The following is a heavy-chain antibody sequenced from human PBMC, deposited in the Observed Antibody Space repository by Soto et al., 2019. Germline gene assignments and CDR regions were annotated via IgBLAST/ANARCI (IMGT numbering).Heavy chain of an antibody. Sequence: ASVKVSCKASGYTFTSYDINWVRQATGQGLEWMGWMNPISGNTGYAQKFQGRVTMTRNTSISTACMELSSLRSEDTAVYYCARVGRTITFGGVIVILRPGWFDPWGQGALVTVSS. J-gene: IGHJ5*02. V-gene: IGHV1-8*01. CDR1: GYTFTSYD. CDR2: MNPISGNT. D-gene: IGHD3-16*02. CDR3: ARVGRTITFGGVIVILRPGWFDP.